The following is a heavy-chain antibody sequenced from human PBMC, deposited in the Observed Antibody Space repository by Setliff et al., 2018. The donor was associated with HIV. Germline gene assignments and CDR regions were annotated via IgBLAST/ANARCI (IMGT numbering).Heavy chain of an antibody. V-gene: IGHV4-59*01. D-gene: IGHD6-6*01. J-gene: IGHJ6*03. CDR3: AGEAWTSYRSSSGYYYNYMDV. CDR2: IYYSGTT. CDR1: GGSFSGYY. Sequence: SETLSLTCAVYGGSFSGYYWSWIRQPPGKGLEWIGYIYYSGTTNYNPSLKSRVTISVDTSKNQFSLKLSSVTAADTAVYYCAGEAWTSYRSSSGYYYNYMDVWGKGTTVTVSS.